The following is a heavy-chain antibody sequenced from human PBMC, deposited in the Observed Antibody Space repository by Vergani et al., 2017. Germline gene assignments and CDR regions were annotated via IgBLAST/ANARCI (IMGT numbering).Heavy chain of an antibody. D-gene: IGHD5-12*01. CDR3: ARDRWRYGSCGYFDF. Sequence: QVQLQESGPGLVKPSQTLTLICTVSGGSISSGGYYWSWIRQHPGKGLVWIGYIYDSGSTYYKQSLKSRVTITVDTSKNQVYMMLSSLTAAETAVYYCARDRWRYGSCGYFDFWGQGTMVTVSS. CDR2: IYDSGST. J-gene: IGHJ4*02. CDR1: GGSISSGGYY. V-gene: IGHV4-31*03.